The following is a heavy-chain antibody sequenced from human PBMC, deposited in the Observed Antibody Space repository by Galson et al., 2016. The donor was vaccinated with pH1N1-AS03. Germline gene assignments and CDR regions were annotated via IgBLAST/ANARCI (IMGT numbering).Heavy chain of an antibody. CDR2: ITSSGGSGPTI. D-gene: IGHD3-9*01. V-gene: IGHV3-11*01. Sequence: SLRLSCAASGFTFSDYYMSWIRQAPGKGLEWISCITSSGGSGPTIYYADSVKGRFTISRANAKNSLFLQMNSLRSDDTAVYYCARGWYDIWPGYLVDPFDYWGQGALVTVSS. CDR3: ARGWYDIWPGYLVDPFDY. CDR1: GFTFSDYY. J-gene: IGHJ4*02.